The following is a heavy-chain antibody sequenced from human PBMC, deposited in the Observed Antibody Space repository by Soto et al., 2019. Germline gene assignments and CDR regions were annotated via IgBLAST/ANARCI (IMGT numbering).Heavy chain of an antibody. CDR1: GFSFSRSG. D-gene: IGHD1-1*01. CDR3: ARGLNNLAGGAIDI. J-gene: IGHJ3*02. CDR2: VSGDGRDI. Sequence: QVQLVESGGGAVLPGKSLRLSCAASGFSFSRSGMHWLRQAPGKGLEWVAVVSGDGRDILYADSVKGRFTISRDNPKSTLYLQMTVLGAEDAAIYYCARGLNNLAGGAIDIWGQGTLVTVSS. V-gene: IGHV3-30*19.